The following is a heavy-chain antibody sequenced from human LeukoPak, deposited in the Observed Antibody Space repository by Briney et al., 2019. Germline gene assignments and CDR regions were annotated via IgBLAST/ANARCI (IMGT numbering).Heavy chain of an antibody. J-gene: IGHJ4*02. CDR1: GFTFSSYG. CDR2: ISSSDSTI. CDR3: ARNHYYDSSGYPDY. Sequence: GGSLRLSCAASGFTFSSYGMSWVCQAPGKGLEWVSYISSSDSTIYYADSVKGRFTISRDNAKNTLYLQMNSLRAEDTAVYYCARNHYYDSSGYPDYWGQGTLVTVSS. D-gene: IGHD3-22*01. V-gene: IGHV3-48*04.